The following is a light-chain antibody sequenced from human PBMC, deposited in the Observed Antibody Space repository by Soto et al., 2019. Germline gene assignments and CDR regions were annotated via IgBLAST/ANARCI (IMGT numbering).Light chain of an antibody. V-gene: IGLV1-44*01. CDR3: AAWDDSLNGFV. CDR1: SSNIGSNT. J-gene: IGLJ1*01. Sequence: QSVLTQPPSASGAPGQRVTISCSGSSSNIGSNTVNWYQRLPGTAPKLLIYTNNQRPSGVRDRFSGSRSGTSASLAISGLQSEDEADYYCAAWDDSLNGFVFGTGTRSPS. CDR2: TNN.